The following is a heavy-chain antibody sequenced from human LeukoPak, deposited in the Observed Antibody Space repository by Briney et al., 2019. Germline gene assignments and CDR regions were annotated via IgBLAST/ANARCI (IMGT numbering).Heavy chain of an antibody. D-gene: IGHD3-9*01. CDR2: INGDGTVT. CDR1: GFTFINYW. CDR3: AKSTWFDYFDY. V-gene: IGHV3-74*01. Sequence: PGGSLRLSCAASGFTFINYWMHWVRQGPGKGLVWVSRINGDGTVTSYADSVKGRFTISRDNSENTLYLQMNRLRADDTAIYYCAKSTWFDYFDYWGQGTLVTVSS. J-gene: IGHJ4*02.